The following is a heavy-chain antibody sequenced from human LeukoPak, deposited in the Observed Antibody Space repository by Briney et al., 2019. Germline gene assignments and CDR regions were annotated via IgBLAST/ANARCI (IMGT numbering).Heavy chain of an antibody. J-gene: IGHJ2*01. D-gene: IGHD3-22*01. V-gene: IGHV4-59*01. CDR3: ARDRDSSGLRDFDL. CDR1: GGSISSYY. CDR2: IYYSGNT. Sequence: SEALSLTCTVSGGSISSYYWSWIRQPPGNGLEWMGYIYYSGNTDYNPSLKSRVSISIDTSKNQFFLQLSSVTAADTAVYYCARDRDSSGLRDFDLWGRGTLVTVSA.